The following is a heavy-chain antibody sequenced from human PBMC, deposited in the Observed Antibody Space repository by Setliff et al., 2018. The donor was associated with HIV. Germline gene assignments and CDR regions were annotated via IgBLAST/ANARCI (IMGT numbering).Heavy chain of an antibody. CDR1: GYTFSSSHD. D-gene: IGHD6-13*01. CDR2: INLVTGKT. Sequence: ASVKVSCKPSGYTFSSSHDLHWVRQVPGQGLEWMGWINLVTGKTAYLQKFQGRVTITRDTSASTVYLELRSLGAEDTAVYHCARGREVAAAGSYHNYFDYWGQGTQVTVSS. V-gene: IGHV1-3*01. CDR3: ARGREVAAAGSYHNYFDY. J-gene: IGHJ4*02.